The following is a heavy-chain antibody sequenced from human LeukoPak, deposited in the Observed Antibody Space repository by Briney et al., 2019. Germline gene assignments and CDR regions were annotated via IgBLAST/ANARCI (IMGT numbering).Heavy chain of an antibody. CDR3: ARTTEGGYTYGYFYYYYMDV. J-gene: IGHJ6*03. CDR2: IYYSGST. CDR1: GGSISSYY. Sequence: SETLSLTCTVSGGSISSYYWSWIRQPPGKGLEWIGYIYYSGSTNYNPSLKSRVTISVDTSKNQFSLKLSSVTAEDTAVYYCARTTEGGYTYGYFYYYYMDVWGKGTTVTISS. D-gene: IGHD5-18*01. V-gene: IGHV4-59*12.